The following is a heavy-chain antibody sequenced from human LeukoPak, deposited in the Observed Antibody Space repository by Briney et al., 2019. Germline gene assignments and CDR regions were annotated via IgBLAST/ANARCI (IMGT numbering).Heavy chain of an antibody. J-gene: IGHJ4*02. CDR2: ISFDGSDK. Sequence: GRSLRLSCAASGFTFSNYGMHWARQAPGKGLDWVAVISFDGSDKRYPDSVKGRFSISRDNSKNTLDLQMNSLRVEDTGVYYCAKDLREYSSVGGLIDYWGQGILVTVSS. V-gene: IGHV3-30*18. CDR1: GFTFSNYG. D-gene: IGHD5-18*01. CDR3: AKDLREYSSVGGLIDY.